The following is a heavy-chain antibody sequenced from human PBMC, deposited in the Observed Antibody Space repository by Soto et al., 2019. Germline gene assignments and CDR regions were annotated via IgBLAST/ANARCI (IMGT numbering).Heavy chain of an antibody. J-gene: IGHJ4*02. V-gene: IGHV3-9*01. CDR2: ISWNGDAT. CDR3: ANLPLYGSGFDC. Sequence: ESGGALVQPGGSLRLSCTASGFTFDDYAIHWVRQALGKGLEWISGISWNGDATGYADSVKGRFTISRDNAKNSLYLQMNSLRTEDTAMYFCANLPLYGSGFDCWGQGTLVTVAS. D-gene: IGHD3-10*01. CDR1: GFTFDDYA.